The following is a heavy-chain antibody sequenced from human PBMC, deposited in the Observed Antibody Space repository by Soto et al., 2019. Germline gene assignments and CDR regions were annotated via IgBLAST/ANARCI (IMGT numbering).Heavy chain of an antibody. Sequence: ASVKVSCKASGYTFISRYIHWVRQAPGQGLEWMGIINPSGGSTTYAQKFRGRVTMTRDTSTSTVYMELSSLRSEDTAVYYCARGGSGSTSSPEAFDIWGQGTMVTVSS. J-gene: IGHJ3*02. CDR3: ARGGSGSTSSPEAFDI. CDR1: GYTFISRY. V-gene: IGHV1-46*01. CDR2: INPSGGST. D-gene: IGHD2-2*01.